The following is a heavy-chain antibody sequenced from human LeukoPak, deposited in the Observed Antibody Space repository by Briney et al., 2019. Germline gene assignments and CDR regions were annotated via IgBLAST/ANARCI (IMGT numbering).Heavy chain of an antibody. J-gene: IGHJ6*02. CDR3: ASGPDDLSGSYFSDYGMDV. CDR2: ISSSSSTI. D-gene: IGHD1-26*01. CDR1: GFTFSSYS. Sequence: PGGSLRLSCAASGFTFSSYSMNWVRQAPGKGLEWVSYISSSSSTIYYADSVKGRFTISRDNAKNSLYLQMNSLRAEDTAVYYCASGPDDLSGSYFSDYGMDVWGQGTTVTVSS. V-gene: IGHV3-48*01.